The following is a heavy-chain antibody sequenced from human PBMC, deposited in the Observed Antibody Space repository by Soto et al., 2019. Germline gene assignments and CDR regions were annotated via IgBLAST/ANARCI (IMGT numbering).Heavy chain of an antibody. V-gene: IGHV1-18*01. CDR3: AKGTGGGRTNIDY. CDR2: VSAYNGNT. Sequence: GASVKVSCKASGYTFTSYGISWVRQAPGQGLEWMGWVSAYNGNTNYAQKLQGRVSMTTDTSTSTAYVELRSLTSDDTAVYYCAKGTGGGRTNIDYWGQGTLVTVSS. J-gene: IGHJ4*02. CDR1: GYTFTSYG. D-gene: IGHD2-2*01.